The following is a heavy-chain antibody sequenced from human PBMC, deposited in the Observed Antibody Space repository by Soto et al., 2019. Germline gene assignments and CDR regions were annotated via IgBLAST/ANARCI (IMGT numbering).Heavy chain of an antibody. Sequence: GGSLRLSCAASGFTFSNAWMSWVRQAPGKGLEWVGRIKSKTDGGTTDYDAPVKGRFTISRDDSENTLYLQMNSLKTEDTAVYYCTTVPLTSARWSWSLVPRNYFDYWGQGTLVTVSS. CDR2: IKSKTDGGTT. CDR1: GFTFSNAW. D-gene: IGHD2-15*01. J-gene: IGHJ4*02. V-gene: IGHV3-15*01. CDR3: TTVPLTSARWSWSLVPRNYFDY.